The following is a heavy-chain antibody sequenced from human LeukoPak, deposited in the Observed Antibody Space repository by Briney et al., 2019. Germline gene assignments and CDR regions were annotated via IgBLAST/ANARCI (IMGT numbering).Heavy chain of an antibody. V-gene: IGHV3-66*01. Sequence: GGSLRLSCAASGFSVTKYYMSWVRQPPGKGLEWVSVMYKFGDPYYADSVQGRFSLSRDSSRNSVYLQMNNLRVDDTAVYYCARDGEWSRAIFEYWGQGALVTVSS. CDR1: GFSVTKYY. J-gene: IGHJ4*02. D-gene: IGHD3-3*01. CDR3: ARDGEWSRAIFEY. CDR2: MYKFGDP.